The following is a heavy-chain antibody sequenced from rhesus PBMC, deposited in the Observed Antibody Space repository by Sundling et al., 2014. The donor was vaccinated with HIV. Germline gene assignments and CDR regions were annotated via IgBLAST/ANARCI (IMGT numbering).Heavy chain of an antibody. V-gene: IGHV4-147*01. CDR1: GGSISSNY. CDR2: IYGGSGST. J-gene: IGHJ4*01. Sequence: QVQLQESGPGLVKPSETLSLTCAVSGGSISSNYWTWIRQSPGKGLEWIGYIYGGSGSTSYKPSLRSRVTISTDPSKNQFSLKLNSVTAADTAVYYCARWENTVTRFGDLQFWGQGVLVTVSS. D-gene: IGHD4-23*01. CDR3: ARWENTVTRFGDLQF.